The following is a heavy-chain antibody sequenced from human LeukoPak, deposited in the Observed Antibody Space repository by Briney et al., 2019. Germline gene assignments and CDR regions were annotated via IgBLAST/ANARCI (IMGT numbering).Heavy chain of an antibody. D-gene: IGHD3-10*01. CDR3: ARHARFRELSWFDP. CDR2: IYYSGST. J-gene: IGHJ5*02. V-gene: IGHV4-39*01. CDR1: GGAISSYY. Sequence: SETLSLTCNVSGGAISSYYWGWIRQPPGKGLEWIGSIYYSGSTYYNPSLKSRVTISVDTSKNQFSLKLSSVTAADTAVYYCARHARFRELSWFDPWGQGTLVTVSS.